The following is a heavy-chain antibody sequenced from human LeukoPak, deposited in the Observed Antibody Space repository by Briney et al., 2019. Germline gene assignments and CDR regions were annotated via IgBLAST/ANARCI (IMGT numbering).Heavy chain of an antibody. Sequence: GGSLRLSCAASGFTVSSNYMSWVRQAPGKGLEWVAVISYDGSNKYYADSVKGRFTISRDNSKNTLYLQMNSLRAEDTAVYYCARHGTYYYDSSGFFDYWGQGTLVTVSS. J-gene: IGHJ4*02. D-gene: IGHD3-22*01. V-gene: IGHV3-30*03. CDR3: ARHGTYYYDSSGFFDY. CDR1: GFTVSSNY. CDR2: ISYDGSNK.